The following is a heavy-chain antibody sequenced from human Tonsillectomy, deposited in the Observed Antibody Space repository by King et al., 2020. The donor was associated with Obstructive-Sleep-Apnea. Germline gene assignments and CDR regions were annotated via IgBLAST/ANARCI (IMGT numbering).Heavy chain of an antibody. V-gene: IGHV4-39*07. CDR3: ARGPSLGEENDY. Sequence: QLQESGPGLVKPSETLSLTCTVSGGSISTRYYWTWIPQPPGKGLVLIGSLYYCRSTYYTPSLRSRLTVSVDTSKNKFSLNLGSVTAADTAGYFCARGPSLGEENDYWGQGTLVTVS. D-gene: IGHD2-21*01. CDR2: LYYCRST. J-gene: IGHJ4*02. CDR1: GGSISTRYY.